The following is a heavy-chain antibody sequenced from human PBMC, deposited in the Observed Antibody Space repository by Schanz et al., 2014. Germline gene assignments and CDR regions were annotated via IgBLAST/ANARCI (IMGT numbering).Heavy chain of an antibody. D-gene: IGHD6-19*01. Sequence: EVQLVESGGGLVKPGGSLRLSCEASEFTFSSNHMSWVRQAPGKGLEWVSSISSSGSYIYYADSVKGRFSISRDNAKNSLFLQMNRLRAEDTALYYCAIIGVMVAVAGTRADYWGQGTLVTVSS. V-gene: IGHV3-21*01. CDR2: ISSSGSYI. J-gene: IGHJ4*02. CDR1: EFTFSSNH. CDR3: AIIGVMVAVAGTRADY.